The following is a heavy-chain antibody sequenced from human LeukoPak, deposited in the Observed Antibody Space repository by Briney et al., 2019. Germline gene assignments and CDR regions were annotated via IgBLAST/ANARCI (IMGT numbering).Heavy chain of an antibody. CDR1: GYRFTSYW. J-gene: IGHJ4*02. V-gene: IGHV5-51*01. CDR3: AIGGDSTTSCYRCFDY. Sequence: GESLKISCKGSGYRFTSYWIGWVRQMPGKGLEWMGLIYPDDSDTRYSPSFQGQVTISADKSISTAYLQWSSLKASDTAMYYCAIGGDSTTSCYRCFDYWGQGTLSPSPQ. D-gene: IGHD2-2*02. CDR2: IYPDDSDT.